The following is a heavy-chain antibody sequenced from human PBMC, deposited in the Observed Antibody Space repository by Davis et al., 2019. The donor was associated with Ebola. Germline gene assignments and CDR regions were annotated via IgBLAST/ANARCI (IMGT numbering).Heavy chain of an antibody. CDR2: ISWNSGSI. J-gene: IGHJ6*02. CDR3: AKDSLQKSSTSSVSYGMDV. Sequence: PGGSLRLSCAASGFTFDDYAMHWVRQAPGKGLEWVSGISWNSGSIGYADSVKGRFTISRDNAKNSLYLQMNSLRAEDMALYYCAKDSLQKSSTSSVSYGMDVWGQGTTVTVSS. CDR1: GFTFDDYA. V-gene: IGHV3-9*03. D-gene: IGHD2-2*01.